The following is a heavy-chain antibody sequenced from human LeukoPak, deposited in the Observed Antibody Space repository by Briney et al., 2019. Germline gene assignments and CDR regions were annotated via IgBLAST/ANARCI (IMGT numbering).Heavy chain of an antibody. CDR1: AYSLTTYW. CDR3: ASDNWNDGHDAFDF. CDR2: VYLGNSNT. Sequence: GESLKISCKVSAYSLTTYWIGWVRQMPGKGLEWMGIVYLGNSNTRYSPAFQGQVTTSADKSISTAYLQWSSLKASDTAIYYCASDNWNDGHDAFDFWGQGTVVTVSS. V-gene: IGHV5-51*01. J-gene: IGHJ3*01. D-gene: IGHD1-1*01.